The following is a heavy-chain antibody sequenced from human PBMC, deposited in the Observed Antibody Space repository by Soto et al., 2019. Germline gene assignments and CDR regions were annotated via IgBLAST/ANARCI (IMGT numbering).Heavy chain of an antibody. V-gene: IGHV4-31*03. CDR3: ARDKRGFGEDNWFDP. CDR1: GGSISSGGYY. J-gene: IGHJ5*02. D-gene: IGHD3-10*01. CDR2: IYFSGST. Sequence: QVQLQESGPGLVKPSETLSLTCTVSGGSISSGGYYWSWIRQHPGKGLEWIGYIYFSGSTYYNPSRKSRVTISVDTSKNQFSLKLSSVTAADTAVYYCARDKRGFGEDNWFDPWGQGTLVTVSS.